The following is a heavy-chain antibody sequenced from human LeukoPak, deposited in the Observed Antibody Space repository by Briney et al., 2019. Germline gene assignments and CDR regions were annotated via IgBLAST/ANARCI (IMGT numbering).Heavy chain of an antibody. CDR3: AKDNDSSGYDY. J-gene: IGHJ4*02. CDR1: GFTFSSYG. D-gene: IGHD3-22*01. CDR2: IWYDGSNK. V-gene: IGHV3-33*06. Sequence: GGSLRLSCAASGFTFSSYGMHWVRQAPGKGLEWVAVIWYDGSNKYYADSVKGRFTISRDNSKNTLYLQMNSLRAEDTAVYYCAKDNDSSGYDYWGQGTLVTVSS.